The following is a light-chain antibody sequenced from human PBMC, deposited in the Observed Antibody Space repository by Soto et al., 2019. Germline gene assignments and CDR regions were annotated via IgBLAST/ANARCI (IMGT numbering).Light chain of an antibody. CDR1: SSDVGSYNL. Sequence: QSALTQPASVSGSPGQSITMSCTRTSSDVGSYNLVSWYQQYPGKAPKLIISEGSERPSGVSHRFSGSVSGNMASLTISGLQAEDEADYYCCSYAGAATWVFGGGTKLTVL. CDR3: CSYAGAATWV. J-gene: IGLJ3*02. CDR2: EGS. V-gene: IGLV2-23*01.